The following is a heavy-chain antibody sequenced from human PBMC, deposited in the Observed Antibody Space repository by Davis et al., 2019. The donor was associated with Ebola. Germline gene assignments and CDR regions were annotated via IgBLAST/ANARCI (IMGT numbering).Heavy chain of an antibody. J-gene: IGHJ4*02. CDR3: TSQALSGWYDY. Sequence: GESLKIHCAAAGFTFSGSDMNWVGQASGKGLEWVGRIRSKANSYATAYAASVKGRFTISRDDSKNTAYLQMNSLKTEDTAVYYCTSQALSGWYDYWGQGTLVTVSS. D-gene: IGHD6-19*01. CDR1: GFTFSGSD. V-gene: IGHV3-73*01. CDR2: IRSKANSYAT.